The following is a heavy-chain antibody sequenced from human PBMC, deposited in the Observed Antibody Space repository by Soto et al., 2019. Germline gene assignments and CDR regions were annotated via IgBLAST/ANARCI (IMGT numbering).Heavy chain of an antibody. J-gene: IGHJ4*01. CDR1: GFTFSSYA. Sequence: EVQLLESGGGLVQPGGSLRLSCATSGFTFSSYAMTWVRQAPGKGLEWVALILGGSGKTYYADSVKGRFTISRDNSKNTLSLQIISLRAAYSAVYYCVWGASIGVSGDDYCGHGPLVTDSS. V-gene: IGHV3-23*01. CDR2: ILGGSGKT. CDR3: VWGASIGVSGDDY. D-gene: IGHD6-19*01.